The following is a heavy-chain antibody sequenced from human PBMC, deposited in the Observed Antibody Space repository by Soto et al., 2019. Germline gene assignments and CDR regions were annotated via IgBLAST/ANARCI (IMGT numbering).Heavy chain of an antibody. D-gene: IGHD3-10*01. J-gene: IGHJ4*02. CDR3: TTPHSGWFGDLFPDY. CDR2: IKSKTDGGTT. V-gene: IGHV3-15*01. CDR1: GFTFSNAW. Sequence: GGSLRLSCAASGFTFSNAWMSWVRQAPGKGLEWVGRIKSKTDGGTTDYAAPVKGRFTISRDDSKNTLYLQMNSLKTEDTAVYYCTTPHSGWFGDLFPDYWGQGTLVTVSS.